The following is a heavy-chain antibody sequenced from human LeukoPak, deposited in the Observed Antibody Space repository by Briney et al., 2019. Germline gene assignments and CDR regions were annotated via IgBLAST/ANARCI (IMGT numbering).Heavy chain of an antibody. CDR3: ARGVDDFWSGYQPYYFDY. Sequence: PGGSLTLSCPASGFTFSNHYMSWVRQPPGKGLEWVSYIISGGSTIYYADYVKGRFTISRDNAKNSLYLQMNSLRAEDTAVYYCARGVDDFWSGYQPYYFDYWGQGTLVTVSS. CDR2: IISGGSTI. J-gene: IGHJ4*02. D-gene: IGHD3-3*01. CDR1: GFTFSNHY. V-gene: IGHV3-11*01.